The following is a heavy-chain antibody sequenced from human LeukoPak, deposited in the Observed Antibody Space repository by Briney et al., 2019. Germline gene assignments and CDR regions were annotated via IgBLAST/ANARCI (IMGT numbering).Heavy chain of an antibody. CDR3: ARGESYCSGGSCYFGMVDY. Sequence: SETLSLTCSVSGGSISSYYWSWIRQPPGKGLAWIGYIHYSGSTSYNPSLRSRVTISVDTSKNHFSLRLSSVTAADTAVYYCARGESYCSGGSCYFGMVDYWGQGTLVTVSS. CDR2: IHYSGST. D-gene: IGHD2-15*01. V-gene: IGHV4-59*12. J-gene: IGHJ4*02. CDR1: GGSISSYY.